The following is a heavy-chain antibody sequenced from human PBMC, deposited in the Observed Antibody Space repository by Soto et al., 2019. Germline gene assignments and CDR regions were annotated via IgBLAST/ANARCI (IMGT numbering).Heavy chain of an antibody. CDR3: ARDLHPGGYDLASISF. D-gene: IGHD5-12*01. V-gene: IGHV1-46*01. CDR2: INPSGGST. Sequence: GASVKVSCKACGYAFTSYYMHWVRQAPGQGLEWMGIINPSGGSTSYAQKFQGRVTMTRDTSTSTVYMELSSLRSEDTAVYYCARDLHPGGYDLASISFWGQGTLVTVSS. CDR1: GYAFTSYY. J-gene: IGHJ4*02.